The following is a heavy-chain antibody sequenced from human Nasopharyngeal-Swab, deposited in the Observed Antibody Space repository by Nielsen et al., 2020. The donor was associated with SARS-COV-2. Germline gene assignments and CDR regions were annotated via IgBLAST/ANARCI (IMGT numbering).Heavy chain of an antibody. CDR3: ARGEGVQASAYYDSSGYCPFDY. V-gene: IGHV3-33*01. J-gene: IGHJ4*02. D-gene: IGHD3-22*01. CDR1: GFTFSTYG. CDR2: IWYDGTDN. Sequence: GESLQISCAASGFTFSTYGMHWVRQAPGKGLEWVAIIWYDGTDNYYADSVKGRFTISRDNSKNTLYLQMNSLRAEDTAVYYCARGEGVQASAYYDSSGYCPFDYWGQGTLVTVSS.